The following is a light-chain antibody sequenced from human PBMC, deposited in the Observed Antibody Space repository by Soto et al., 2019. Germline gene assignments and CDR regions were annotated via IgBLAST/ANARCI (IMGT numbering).Light chain of an antibody. V-gene: IGKV3-11*01. J-gene: IGKJ1*01. Sequence: EIVLTQSPATLYLSPGERATLSCRASQSVSSYLAWYQQKPGQAPRLLIYDASNRATGIPARFSGSGPGTDFTLTISSLEPEDLAVYYCQQRSNSPPWTFGQGTKVEIK. CDR2: DAS. CDR1: QSVSSY. CDR3: QQRSNSPPWT.